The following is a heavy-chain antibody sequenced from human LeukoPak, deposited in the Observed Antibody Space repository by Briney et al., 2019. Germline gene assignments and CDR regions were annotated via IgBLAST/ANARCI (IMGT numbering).Heavy chain of an antibody. Sequence: SQTLSLTCTVSGGSISSGGYYWSWIRLPPGKGLEWIGEINHSGSTNYNPSLKSRVTISVDTSKNQFSLKLSSVTAADTAVYYCARGKDRHDYWGQGTLVTVSS. V-gene: IGHV4-61*08. CDR3: ARGKDRHDY. CDR2: INHSGST. J-gene: IGHJ4*02. CDR1: GGSISSGGYY.